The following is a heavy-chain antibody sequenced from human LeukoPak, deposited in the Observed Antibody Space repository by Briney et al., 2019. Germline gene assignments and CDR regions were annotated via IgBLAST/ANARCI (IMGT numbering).Heavy chain of an antibody. CDR3: AKDAKSAAAGALDY. CDR2: ISFDGSNE. V-gene: IGHV3-30*18. J-gene: IGHJ4*02. Sequence: GGSLRLSCAVSGFTFSSYAMHWVRQAPGKGLEWVGVISFDGSNEYYGDSAKGRFTISRDNSKNTLYLQMNSLRAEDMAVYYCAKDAKSAAAGALDYWGQGTLVTVSS. D-gene: IGHD6-13*01. CDR1: GFTFSSYA.